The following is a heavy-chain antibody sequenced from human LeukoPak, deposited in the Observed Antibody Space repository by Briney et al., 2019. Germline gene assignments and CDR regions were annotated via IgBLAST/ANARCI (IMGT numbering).Heavy chain of an antibody. V-gene: IGHV6-1*01. D-gene: IGHD3-22*01. CDR2: TYYRSKWYN. J-gene: IGHJ3*02. Sequence: SQTLSLTCALSGDSVSSNSAAWDWVRQSPSRGLEWLGRTYYRSKWYNDYAVSVKSRITINPDTSKNQFSLQLNSVTPEDTAVYYCARVVRITMTRGAFDIWGQGTMVTVSS. CDR3: ARVVRITMTRGAFDI. CDR1: GDSVSSNSAA.